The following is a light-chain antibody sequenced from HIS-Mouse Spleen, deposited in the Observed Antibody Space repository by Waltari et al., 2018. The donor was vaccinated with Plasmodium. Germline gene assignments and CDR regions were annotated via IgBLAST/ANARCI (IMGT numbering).Light chain of an antibody. CDR2: DAS. CDR1: QSVSSY. Sequence: DIVLTPSPATLSLSPGERATLSCRASQSVSSYLAWYQQKPGQAPRLLIYDASNRATGIPDRFSGSGSGTDFTLTISSLEPEDVAVYYCQQRSNWPLTFGGGTKVEIK. V-gene: IGKV3-11*01. CDR3: QQRSNWPLT. J-gene: IGKJ4*01.